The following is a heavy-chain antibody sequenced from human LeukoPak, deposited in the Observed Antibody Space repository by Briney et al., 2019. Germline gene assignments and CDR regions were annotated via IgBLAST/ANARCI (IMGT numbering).Heavy chain of an antibody. Sequence: GWSLRLSCEGSGFPFGSYVMSWVRQAPGKGLEGIAYINHNAEMIFYPDFVKGRFTISRDNAKNSLYLQMNSLRAEDTALYYRAKNIGLGVDYWGQGTLVTVXS. V-gene: IGHV3-48*04. CDR1: GFPFGSYV. CDR3: AKNIGLGVDY. CDR2: INHNAEMI. J-gene: IGHJ4*02. D-gene: IGHD5-12*01.